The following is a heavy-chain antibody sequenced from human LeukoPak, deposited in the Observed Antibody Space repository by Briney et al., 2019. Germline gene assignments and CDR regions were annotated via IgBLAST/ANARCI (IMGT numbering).Heavy chain of an antibody. D-gene: IGHD7-27*01. J-gene: IGHJ4*02. V-gene: IGHV3-53*01. CDR3: AIDPNWGTHS. CDR1: EFSVSHNY. CDR2: IHSDGTT. Sequence: GGSLRLSCAASEFSVSHNYMSWVRQAPGKGLEWVSVIHSDGTTHYADSVKGRFTISRDNSKNTLYLQMNSLRVEDTAVYYCAIDPNWGTHSWGQGVLVTVSS.